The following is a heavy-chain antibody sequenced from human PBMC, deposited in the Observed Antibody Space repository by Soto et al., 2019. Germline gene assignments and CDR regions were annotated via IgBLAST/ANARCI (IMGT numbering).Heavy chain of an antibody. V-gene: IGHV3-21*01. D-gene: IGHD1-26*01. Sequence: GGSLRLSCAASVVTFSTYTLAWVRHAPGKGLEWVSSIRSNSTYRFYADSVKGRFIISRDNAKLSLYLQMNRLRAEDTAVYYCVRAIVGYHKVPFEHWGQGTLVTVSS. CDR3: VRAIVGYHKVPFEH. CDR2: IRSNSTYR. J-gene: IGHJ4*02. CDR1: VVTFSTYT.